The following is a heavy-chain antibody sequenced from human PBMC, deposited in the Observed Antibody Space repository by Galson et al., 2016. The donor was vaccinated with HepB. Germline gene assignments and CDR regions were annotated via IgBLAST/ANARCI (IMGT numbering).Heavy chain of an antibody. CDR2: IYQGETA. CDR1: GVSITSGGFS. V-gene: IGHV4-30-2*01. Sequence: TLSLTCAVSGVSITSGGFSWNWIRQPPGKGLEWIGYIYQGETAYYTPSLRSRVTMALHRTDNLFSLKLSSVTAADTAVYYCARGTYDFWSGFSPTEYYFDYGGQGALVAVSS. CDR3: ARGTYDFWSGFSPTEYYFDY. J-gene: IGHJ4*02. D-gene: IGHD3-3*01.